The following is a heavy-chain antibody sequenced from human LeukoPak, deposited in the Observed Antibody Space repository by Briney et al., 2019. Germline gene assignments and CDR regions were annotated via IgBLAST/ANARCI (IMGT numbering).Heavy chain of an antibody. V-gene: IGHV1-24*01. CDR2: FDPEDGET. J-gene: IGHJ4*02. Sequence: ASVKVSCKVSGYTLTELSMHWVRQAPGKGLEWMGGFDPEDGETIYAQKFQGRVTMTEDTSTDTAYMELRSLRSDDTAVYYCARGGGWYYDFWSGYYSLDYWGQGTLVTVSS. D-gene: IGHD3-3*01. CDR1: GYTLTELS. CDR3: ARGGGWYYDFWSGYYSLDY.